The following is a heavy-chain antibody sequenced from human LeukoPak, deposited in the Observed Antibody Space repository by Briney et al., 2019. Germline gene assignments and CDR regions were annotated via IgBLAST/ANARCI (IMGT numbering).Heavy chain of an antibody. D-gene: IGHD6-6*01. V-gene: IGHV1-46*01. CDR3: ASWPDSSSSDLYYYYYGMDV. J-gene: IGHJ6*02. CDR2: INPSGGST. CDR1: GYTFTNFG. Sequence: GASVKVSCKASGYTFTNFGINWVRQAPGQGLEWMGIINPSGGSTSYAQKFQGRVTMTRDTSTSTVYMELSSLRSEDTAVYYCASWPDSSSSDLYYYYYGMDVWGQGTTVTVSS.